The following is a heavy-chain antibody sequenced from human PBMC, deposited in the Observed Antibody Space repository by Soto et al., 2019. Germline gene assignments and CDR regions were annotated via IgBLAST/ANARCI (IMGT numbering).Heavy chain of an antibody. CDR1: GGSITSSSHY. V-gene: IGHV4-39*01. J-gene: IGHJ1*01. Sequence: QLQLQESGPGLVKPSETLSLTCTVSGGSITSSSHYWGWIRQPPGKGLEWIGSIYYSGSTYYNPSLKSLVTISVDTSKNQFSLKLSSVTAADTAVYYCARRFEYFHHWGQGTLVTVSS. CDR3: ARRFEYFHH. CDR2: IYYSGST.